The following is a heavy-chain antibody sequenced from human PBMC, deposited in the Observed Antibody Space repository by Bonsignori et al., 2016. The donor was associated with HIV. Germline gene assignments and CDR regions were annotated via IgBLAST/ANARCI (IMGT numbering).Heavy chain of an antibody. Sequence: QLQLQESGPGLVKPSETLSLTCTVSGGSISSSNYYWGWIRQPPGKGLEWIGSIYYSGSTYYNPSLKSRVTISVDTSKNQFSLKLSSVTAADTAVYYCARVYGGKNPLRAFDIWAKGQWSPSLQ. V-gene: IGHV4-39*07. CDR3: ARVYGGKNPLRAFDI. D-gene: IGHD4-23*01. J-gene: IGHJ3*02. CDR1: GGSISSSNYY. CDR2: IYYSGST.